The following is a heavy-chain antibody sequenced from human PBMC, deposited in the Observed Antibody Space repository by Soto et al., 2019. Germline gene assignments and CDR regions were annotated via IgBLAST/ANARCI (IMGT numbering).Heavy chain of an antibody. CDR1: GGTFSNHA. CDR3: AREVAADGTFREDVFDI. CDR2: IIPIFTTT. V-gene: IGHV1-69*12. D-gene: IGHD6-13*01. J-gene: IGHJ3*02. Sequence: QVQLVQSGAEVKKPGSSVKVSCKASGGTFSNHAINWVRQAPAQGLEWMGRIIPIFTTTNYAQNFQGRVTITADESTITAYMELTSLKHDDTAVYYWAREVAADGTFREDVFDIWGQGTMVTVSS.